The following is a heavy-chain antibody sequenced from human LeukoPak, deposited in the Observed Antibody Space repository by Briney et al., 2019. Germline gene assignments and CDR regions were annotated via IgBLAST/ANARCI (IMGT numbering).Heavy chain of an antibody. CDR1: GGSFSGYY. V-gene: IGHV4-34*01. D-gene: IGHD6-19*01. J-gene: IGHJ4*02. CDR3: ATKYSVAVAANPPYFDY. Sequence: SETLSLTCGVYGGSFSGYYWSWIRQPPGRGLEWIGEINQSGRTNYNPALKSRVTMSVDTSKNQFSLKLSSVTAADTGVYYCATKYSVAVAANPPYFDYWGQGTLVTVSS. CDR2: INQSGRT.